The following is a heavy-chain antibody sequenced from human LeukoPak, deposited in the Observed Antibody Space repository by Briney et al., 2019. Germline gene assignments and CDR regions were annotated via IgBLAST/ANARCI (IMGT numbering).Heavy chain of an antibody. CDR1: GFTFSSYS. J-gene: IGHJ5*02. CDR2: ISRASESI. D-gene: IGHD1-7*01. Sequence: GGSLRLSCAASGFTFSSYSMNWVRQAPGKGLEWVSIISRASESIFYADSVKGRFTISRDNAKNSLYLQMNGLRAEDTAAYYCARGATDTTRWFDPWGQGTLVTVSS. V-gene: IGHV3-21*01. CDR3: ARGATDTTRWFDP.